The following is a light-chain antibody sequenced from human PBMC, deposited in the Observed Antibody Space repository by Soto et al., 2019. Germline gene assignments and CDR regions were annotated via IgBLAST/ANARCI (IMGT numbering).Light chain of an antibody. CDR2: GAS. CDR3: QQYNNWPRT. CDR1: QSVSSY. Sequence: EIVLTQSPATLSLSPGERATLSCRASQSVSSYLAWYQQKPGQAPRLPIYGASTRATGIPARFSGSGSGTEFTLTINSLQSEDFAVYYCQQYNNWPRTFGQGTKVDIK. V-gene: IGKV3-15*01. J-gene: IGKJ1*01.